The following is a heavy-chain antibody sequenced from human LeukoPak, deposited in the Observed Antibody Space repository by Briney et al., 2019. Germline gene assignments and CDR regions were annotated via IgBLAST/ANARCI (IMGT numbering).Heavy chain of an antibody. CDR2: TSYNGNNK. Sequence: PGGSLRLSCGASGFTFSSYAMHWVRQAPGKGLEWVAGTSYNGNNKFYADSVKGRFSISRDNSKNTLYLQMDSLRAEDTAVYYSAKGDNYYDTSDYYHVKALFDYWGQGALVTVSS. J-gene: IGHJ4*02. V-gene: IGHV3-30*04. CDR1: GFTFSSYA. D-gene: IGHD3-22*01. CDR3: AKGDNYYDTSDYYHVKALFDY.